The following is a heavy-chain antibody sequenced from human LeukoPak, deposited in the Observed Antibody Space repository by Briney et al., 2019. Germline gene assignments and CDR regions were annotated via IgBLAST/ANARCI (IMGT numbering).Heavy chain of an antibody. D-gene: IGHD2-8*01. Sequence: SVNPSSTPSGVTSSSYAVSWVRQSPRHRLKWLRGIVPIFGTANYAQKFQGRVTITTDESTSTAYMELSSLRSEDTAVYYCARDTIMRGYMDVWGKGTTVTVSS. CDR2: IVPIFGTA. CDR3: ARDTIMRGYMDV. V-gene: IGHV1-69*05. CDR1: GVTSSSYA. J-gene: IGHJ6*03.